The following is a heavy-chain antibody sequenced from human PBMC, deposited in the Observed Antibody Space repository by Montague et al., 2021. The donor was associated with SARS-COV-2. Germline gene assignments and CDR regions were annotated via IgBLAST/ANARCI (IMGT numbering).Heavy chain of an antibody. V-gene: IGHV3-48*04. D-gene: IGHD6-6*01. Sequence: ETLSLTCAASGFTFSSYSVNWVRQAPGKGLEWISYISSSTNIIYYADSVKGRFTISRDNARNSLYLQMNSLRVDDTAVYYCAKDLVLRAARPDALDVWGQGTVVTVSS. J-gene: IGHJ3*01. CDR1: GFTFSSYS. CDR2: ISSSTNII. CDR3: AKDLVLRAARPDALDV.